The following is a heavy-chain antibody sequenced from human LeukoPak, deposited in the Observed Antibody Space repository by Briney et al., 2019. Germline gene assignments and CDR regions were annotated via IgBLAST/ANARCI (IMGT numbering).Heavy chain of an antibody. J-gene: IGHJ6*02. CDR2: IHVGNGNT. CDR1: RYPFTSYA. Sequence: GASVKVSCKASRYPFTSYAMHWVRQAPGQRLEWMGWIHVGNGNTEYSQKFQGRVTITRDTPATTTYMELSSLRSEDTAVYYCARDSLDSSTVAYYYGMDVWGQGTTVTVSS. D-gene: IGHD6-13*01. CDR3: ARDSLDSSTVAYYYGMDV. V-gene: IGHV1-3*01.